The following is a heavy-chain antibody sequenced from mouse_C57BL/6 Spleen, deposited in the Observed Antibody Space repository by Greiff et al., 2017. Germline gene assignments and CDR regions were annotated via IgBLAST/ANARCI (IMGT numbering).Heavy chain of an antibody. CDR1: GYTFTSYW. CDR2: IYPSDSET. D-gene: IGHD1-1*01. Sequence: VQLQQPGAELVRPGSSVKLSCKASGYTFTSYWMDWVKQRPGQGLEWIGNIYPSDSETHYNQKFKDKATLTVDKSSSTAYMRLSSLTSEDSAVYYCAREGYGSSFFDYWGQGTTLTVSS. CDR3: AREGYGSSFFDY. V-gene: IGHV1-61*01. J-gene: IGHJ2*01.